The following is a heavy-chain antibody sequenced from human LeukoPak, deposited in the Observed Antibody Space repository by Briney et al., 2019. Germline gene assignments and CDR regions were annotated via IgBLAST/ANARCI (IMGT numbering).Heavy chain of an antibody. Sequence: GGSLRLSCAASGFTFSSYWMNWARQAPGKGLEWVASINHNENVNYYVDSVKGRFTIPRDNAKNSLYLQMSNLRAEDTAVYFCARGGGLDVWGQGATVTVSS. D-gene: IGHD3-16*01. CDR1: GFTFSSYW. J-gene: IGHJ6*02. CDR2: INHNENVN. V-gene: IGHV3-7*03. CDR3: ARGGGLDV.